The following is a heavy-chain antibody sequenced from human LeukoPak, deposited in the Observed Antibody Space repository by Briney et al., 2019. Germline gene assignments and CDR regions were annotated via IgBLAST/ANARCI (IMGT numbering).Heavy chain of an antibody. CDR3: ARVVVVVADGMDV. CDR1: GGSFSGYY. Sequence: SETLSLTCAVYGGSFSGYYWSWIRQPPGKGLEWIGEINHSGSTSYNPSLKSRVTISVDTSKNQFSLKLSSVTAADPAVYYCARVVVVVADGMDVWGKGTTVTVSS. J-gene: IGHJ6*04. D-gene: IGHD2-15*01. V-gene: IGHV4-34*01. CDR2: INHSGST.